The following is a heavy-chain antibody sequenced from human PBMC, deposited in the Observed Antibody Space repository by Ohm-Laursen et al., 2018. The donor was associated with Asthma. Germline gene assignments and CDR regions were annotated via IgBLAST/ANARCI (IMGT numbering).Heavy chain of an antibody. Sequence: SLRLSCAASGFTFSSFAIHWVRQPPGKGLEWVAVISHDGSHKYCGDSVKGRFTISRDDSKSTVYLQINSLRAEDTALYYCVKDGGVASGASPQHNWFDAWGQGTLVTVSS. CDR2: ISHDGSHK. V-gene: IGHV3-30*04. D-gene: IGHD1-26*01. J-gene: IGHJ5*02. CDR3: VKDGGVASGASPQHNWFDA. CDR1: GFTFSSFA.